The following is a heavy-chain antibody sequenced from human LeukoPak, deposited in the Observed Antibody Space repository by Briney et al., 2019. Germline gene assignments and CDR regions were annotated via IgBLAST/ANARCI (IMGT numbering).Heavy chain of an antibody. CDR2: ISAYNGNT. V-gene: IGHV1-18*01. D-gene: IGHD3-10*01. J-gene: IGHJ4*02. CDR1: GGTFSSYA. Sequence: ASVKVSCKASGGTFSSYAISWVRQAPGQGLEWMGWISAYNGNTNYAQKLQGRVTMTTDTSTSTAYMELRSLRSDDTAVYYCARFFIGSYPYYFDYWGQGTLVTVSS. CDR3: ARFFIGSYPYYFDY.